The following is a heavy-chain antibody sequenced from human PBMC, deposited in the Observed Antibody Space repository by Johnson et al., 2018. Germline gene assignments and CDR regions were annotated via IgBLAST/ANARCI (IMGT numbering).Heavy chain of an antibody. Sequence: QVQLVESGGGVVQPGRSXRLSCAASGFTFSSYGMHWVRQAPGKGLEWVAVIWYDGSNKYYADSVKGRFTISRDNSKNTLYLQMNSLRAEDTAVYYCAVSSGWYPEYFQHWGQGTLVTVSS. CDR2: IWYDGSNK. CDR1: GFTFSSYG. CDR3: AVSSGWYPEYFQH. J-gene: IGHJ1*01. V-gene: IGHV3-33*01. D-gene: IGHD6-19*01.